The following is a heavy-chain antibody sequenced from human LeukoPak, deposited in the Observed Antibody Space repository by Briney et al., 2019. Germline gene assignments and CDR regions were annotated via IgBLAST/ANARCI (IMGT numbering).Heavy chain of an antibody. CDR1: GFTFSSYA. CDR3: VKVPRIVVVPAAIGWIDP. J-gene: IGHJ5*02. D-gene: IGHD2-2*01. V-gene: IGHV3-64D*06. CDR2: ISSNGGST. Sequence: QPGGSLLLSCSASGFTFSSYAMHWVRPAPGKGLEYVSAISSNGGSTYYADSVKGRFTISRDNSKNTLYLQMSSLRAEDTAVYYYVKVPRIVVVPAAIGWIDPSGQGTLVTVSS.